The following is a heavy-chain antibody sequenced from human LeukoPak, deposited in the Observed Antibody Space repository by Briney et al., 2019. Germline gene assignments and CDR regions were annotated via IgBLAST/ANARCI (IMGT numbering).Heavy chain of an antibody. D-gene: IGHD6-19*01. V-gene: IGHV3-15*01. Sequence: GGSLRLSCAASGFTFDDYAMHWVRQAPGKGLEWVGRIKSKTDGGTTDYAAPVKGRFTISRDDSKNTLYLQMNSLKTEDTAVYYCTAYRIAVAGTVDYWGQGTLVTVSS. CDR2: IKSKTDGGTT. CDR3: TAYRIAVAGTVDY. CDR1: GFTFDDYA. J-gene: IGHJ4*02.